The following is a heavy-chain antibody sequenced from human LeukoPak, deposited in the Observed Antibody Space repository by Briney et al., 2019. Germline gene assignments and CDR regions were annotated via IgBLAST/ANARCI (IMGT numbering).Heavy chain of an antibody. Sequence: GESLQIPCKGSGYTLTSYWIAWVRQMPGKGLEWMGIIYPGDSDTRYSPSFQGQVTISADKSISTAYLQWSSLKASDTAMYYCARQILREGWYCQYWGQGTLVTVSS. CDR1: GYTLTSYW. D-gene: IGHD2-8*02. V-gene: IGHV5-51*01. CDR3: ARQILREGWYCQY. CDR2: IYPGDSDT. J-gene: IGHJ4*02.